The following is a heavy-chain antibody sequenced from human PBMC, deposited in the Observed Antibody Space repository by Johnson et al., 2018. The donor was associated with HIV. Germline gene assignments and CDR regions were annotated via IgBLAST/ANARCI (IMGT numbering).Heavy chain of an antibody. CDR2: MSGSGAVT. CDR3: AKDPAVVPPRCFDV. V-gene: IGHV3-23*04. D-gene: IGHD3-22*01. CDR1: GFTFSDHA. Sequence: VQLVESGGGLVQPGGSLRLSCAGSGFTFSDHAMGWVRQAPGKGLEWVSSMSGSGAVTYYADSVKGRFTITRDNSKNRLFLQMNSLRAEDTAVYYCAKDPAVVPPRCFDVWGQGTVVTVSS. J-gene: IGHJ3*01.